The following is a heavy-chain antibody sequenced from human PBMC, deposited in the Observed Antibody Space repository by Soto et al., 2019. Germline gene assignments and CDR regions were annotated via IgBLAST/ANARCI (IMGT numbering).Heavy chain of an antibody. Sequence: GASVKVSCKASGYTFTSYYMHWVRQAPGQGLEWMGIINPSGGSTSYAQKFQGRVTMTRDTSTSTVYMELSSLRSEDTAVYYCAREEGYCSGGSCYSRAGDLGWFDPWRQGTLVTVSS. CDR3: AREEGYCSGGSCYSRAGDLGWFDP. V-gene: IGHV1-46*01. J-gene: IGHJ5*02. CDR1: GYTFTSYY. D-gene: IGHD2-15*01. CDR2: INPSGGST.